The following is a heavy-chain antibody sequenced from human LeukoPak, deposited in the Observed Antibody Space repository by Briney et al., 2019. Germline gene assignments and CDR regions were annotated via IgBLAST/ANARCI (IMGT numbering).Heavy chain of an antibody. Sequence: AESLRLSRAASGFTFSDYWMSWVRQPPGEGLEWVANIQQDGSEKYYVDSVKGRFTISRDNGKKSLFLKVSSLRGEDTAVYYCARDRGFSYGIDFWGQGTLVTVSS. V-gene: IGHV3-7*04. CDR1: GFTFSDYW. CDR3: ARDRGFSYGIDF. CDR2: IQQDGSEK. D-gene: IGHD5-18*01. J-gene: IGHJ4*02.